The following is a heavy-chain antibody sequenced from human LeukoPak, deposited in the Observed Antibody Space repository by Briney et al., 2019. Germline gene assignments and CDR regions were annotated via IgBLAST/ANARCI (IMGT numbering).Heavy chain of an antibody. CDR1: GYTFTGYY. D-gene: IGHD6-13*01. Sequence: ASVKVSCKASGYTFTGYYMHWVRQAPGQGLEWMGWINPNSGGTNYAQKFRGRVTMTRDTSISTAYMELSRLRSDDTAVYYCARVFPAPIAAAGLSLGWFDPWGQGTLITVSS. CDR3: ARVFPAPIAAAGLSLGWFDP. J-gene: IGHJ5*02. V-gene: IGHV1-2*02. CDR2: INPNSGGT.